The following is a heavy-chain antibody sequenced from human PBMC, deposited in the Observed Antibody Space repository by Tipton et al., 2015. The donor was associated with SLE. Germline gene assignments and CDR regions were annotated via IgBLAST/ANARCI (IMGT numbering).Heavy chain of an antibody. J-gene: IGHJ4*02. D-gene: IGHD7-27*01. V-gene: IGHV4-34*01. CDR3: ATILTGDYYFDY. Sequence: TLSLTCAVYGGSFSGYYWSWIRQPPGKGLEWIGSIYYSGSTYYNPSLKSRVTISVDTSKNQFSLKLSSVTAADTAVYYCATILTGDYYFDYWGQGTLVTVSS. CDR2: IYYSGST. CDR1: GGSFSGYY.